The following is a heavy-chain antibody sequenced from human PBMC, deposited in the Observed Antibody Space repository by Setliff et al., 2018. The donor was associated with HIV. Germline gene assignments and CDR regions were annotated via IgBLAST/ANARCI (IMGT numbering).Heavy chain of an antibody. CDR2: IYQSGSI. J-gene: IGHJ5*02. CDR1: GYSINSGFS. CDR3: ARGRTQWPNYNYFDP. V-gene: IGHV4-38-2*01. D-gene: IGHD6-19*01. Sequence: SETLSLTCAASGYSINSGFSRAWIRQPPGQGPQWIGSIYQSGSIYYNPSLQSRVTISVDSSKNQFSLNLFSVTAADTAVYYCARGRTQWPNYNYFDPWGLGTLVTVSS.